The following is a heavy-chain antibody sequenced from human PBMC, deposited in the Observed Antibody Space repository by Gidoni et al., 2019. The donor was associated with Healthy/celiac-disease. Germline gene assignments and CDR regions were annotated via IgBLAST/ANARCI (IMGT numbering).Heavy chain of an antibody. V-gene: IGHV3-11*01. Sequence: QVQLVESGGGLVKPGGSLRLACAASGFPFSDYYRSWIRQAPGKGLGWFSYISSSGSTIYYADSVKGRFTISRDNAKNSLYLQMNSLRAEDTAVYYCARVSWGGVATILVGEFYFDYWGQGTLVTVSS. CDR2: ISSSGSTI. CDR1: GFPFSDYY. CDR3: ARVSWGGVATILVGEFYFDY. D-gene: IGHD5-12*01. J-gene: IGHJ4*02.